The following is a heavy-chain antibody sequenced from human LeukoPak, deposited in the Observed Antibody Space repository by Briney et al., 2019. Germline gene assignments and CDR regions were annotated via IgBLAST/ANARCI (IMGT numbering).Heavy chain of an antibody. V-gene: IGHV1-46*01. D-gene: IGHD6-13*01. Sequence: GASVKVSCKAFGYTFTSNYMHWVRQAPGQGPEWMGVISPSGGSTTYAQKFQGRVTLTRDTSTSTVYMELSSLRSEDTAVYYCARDFGSPRYSSSWLFDYWGQGTLVTVSS. CDR1: GYTFTSNY. CDR3: ARDFGSPRYSSSWLFDY. CDR2: ISPSGGST. J-gene: IGHJ4*02.